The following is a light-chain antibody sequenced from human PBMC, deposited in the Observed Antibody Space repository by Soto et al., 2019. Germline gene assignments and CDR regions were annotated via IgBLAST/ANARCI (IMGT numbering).Light chain of an antibody. CDR2: AAS. Sequence: DIQMTQSPSSLSASVGDRFTITCRASQGIRNDLGWYQQKPGKAPKLLIYAASSLQSGVPSRFSGSGSGTDFTLTISSLQPEDFATYYCQQSYSTLPITFGQGTRLEI. CDR1: QGIRND. J-gene: IGKJ5*01. V-gene: IGKV1-39*01. CDR3: QQSYSTLPIT.